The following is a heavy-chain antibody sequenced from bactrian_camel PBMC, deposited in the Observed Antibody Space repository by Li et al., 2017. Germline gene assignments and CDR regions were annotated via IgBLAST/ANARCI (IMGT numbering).Heavy chain of an antibody. CDR3: AASGSCGPSRTVVHADEYGH. Sequence: QLVESGGDSVQAGGSLTLSCATSGYTFDGYCMAWFRQGPGKEREGVAALNTGSLNAHYANSVKGRFTISRDNVKTTVYLQMNSLKPEDTAMYYCAASGSCGPSRTVVHADEYGHWGQGTQVTVS. CDR2: LNTGSLNA. CDR1: GYTFDGYC. V-gene: IGHV3S25*01. J-gene: IGHJ4*01. D-gene: IGHD6*01.